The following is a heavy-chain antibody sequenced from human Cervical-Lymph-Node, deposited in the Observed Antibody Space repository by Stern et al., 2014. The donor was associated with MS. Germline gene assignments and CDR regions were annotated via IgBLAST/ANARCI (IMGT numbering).Heavy chain of an antibody. D-gene: IGHD3-22*01. CDR3: ARGPYYYENSAYYPHFDH. V-gene: IGHV1-2*06. Sequence: VQLVESGAEVKKPGASVKVSCKASGYTFSNYYMHWVRQAPGRGLEWMGRINPNSGDAKYGQKFLGRVTMTRHTSVNTAYMELSSLRSDDTAVYFCARGPYYYENSAYYPHFDHWGQGTLVNVSS. CDR2: INPNSGDA. CDR1: GYTFSNYY. J-gene: IGHJ4*02.